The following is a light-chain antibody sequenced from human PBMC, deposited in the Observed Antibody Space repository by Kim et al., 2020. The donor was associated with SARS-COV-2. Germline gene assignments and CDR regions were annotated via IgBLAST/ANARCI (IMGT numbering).Light chain of an antibody. V-gene: IGLV6-57*01. Sequence: GKTVSISCTRSSGSIASNYVQWYQQRPGSSPTTVIYEDNQRPSGVPDRFSCSIDSSSNSASLTISGLKTEDEADYYCQSYDSSNKVFGGGTQLTVL. CDR1: SGSIASNY. CDR2: EDN. CDR3: QSYDSSNKV. J-gene: IGLJ3*02.